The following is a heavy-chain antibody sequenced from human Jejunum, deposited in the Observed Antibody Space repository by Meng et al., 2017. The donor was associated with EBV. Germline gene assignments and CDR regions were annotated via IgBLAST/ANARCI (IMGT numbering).Heavy chain of an antibody. CDR1: GDSIISTDTW. D-gene: IGHD3-16*01. J-gene: IGHJ4*02. CDR3: ARGSHYTWDV. V-gene: IGHV4-4*02. CDR2: IFHAGNT. Sequence: QEPGPGLLKPSGPLPLTCGVPGDSIISTDTWWSWVRQPPGKGLEWIGEIFHAGNTNYNPSLKSQVTMSVDTSKNQFSLNLSSVTAADSAVYYCARGSHYTWDVWGQGTLVTVSS.